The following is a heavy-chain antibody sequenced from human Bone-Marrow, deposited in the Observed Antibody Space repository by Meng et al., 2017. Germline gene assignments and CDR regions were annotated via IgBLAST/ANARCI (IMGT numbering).Heavy chain of an antibody. D-gene: IGHD2-15*01. Sequence: ASVKVSCKASGYTFTSYGISWVRQAPGQGLEWMGWISAYNGNTNYAQKLQGRVTITADKSTSTAYMELSSLRSEDTAVYYCARDNCSGGSCSNWFDPWGQGTLVTVSS. CDR2: ISAYNGNT. V-gene: IGHV1-18*01. J-gene: IGHJ5*02. CDR3: ARDNCSGGSCSNWFDP. CDR1: GYTFTSYG.